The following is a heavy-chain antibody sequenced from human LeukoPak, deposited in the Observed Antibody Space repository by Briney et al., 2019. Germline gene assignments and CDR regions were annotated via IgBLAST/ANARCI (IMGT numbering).Heavy chain of an antibody. CDR1: GFNFNNYA. V-gene: IGHV3-23*01. CDR2: ITGSGGNT. Sequence: PGGSLRLSCAASGFNFNNYAMSWVRQAPGKGLEWVSDITGSGGNTYYADSVKGRFTISRDNSKNTLYLQMNSLRAEDTAVYYCARGLCSGGSCYSPYYYYMDVWGKGTTVTVSS. D-gene: IGHD2-15*01. J-gene: IGHJ6*03. CDR3: ARGLCSGGSCYSPYYYYMDV.